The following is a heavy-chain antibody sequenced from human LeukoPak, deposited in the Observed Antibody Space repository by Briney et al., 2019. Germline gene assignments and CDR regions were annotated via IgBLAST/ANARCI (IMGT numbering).Heavy chain of an antibody. D-gene: IGHD1-1*01. V-gene: IGHV3-30*02. CDR1: GFTFSNAW. Sequence: GGSLRLSCAASGFTFSNAWMNWVRQAPGKGLEWVAFIRYDGSNKYYADSVKGRFTISRDNSKNTLYLQMNSLRAEDTAVYYCAKGSRPYNWNDSPDYWGQGTLVTVSS. CDR3: AKGSRPYNWNDSPDY. CDR2: IRYDGSNK. J-gene: IGHJ4*02.